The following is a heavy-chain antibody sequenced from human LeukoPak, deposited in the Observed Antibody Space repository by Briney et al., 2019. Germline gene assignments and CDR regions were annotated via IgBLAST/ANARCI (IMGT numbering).Heavy chain of an antibody. Sequence: NPSETLSLTCAVYGGSFSGYYWSCIRKPPGKGLEWIGDINHSGSTNYNPSLKSRVIISVGTSKNQFSLKLSSVTDADTAVYYCAKGPRGSGYDWSNWFDPWGQGTMVTVSS. D-gene: IGHD5-12*01. J-gene: IGHJ5*02. CDR1: GGSFSGYY. V-gene: IGHV4-34*01. CDR2: INHSGST. CDR3: AKGPRGSGYDWSNWFDP.